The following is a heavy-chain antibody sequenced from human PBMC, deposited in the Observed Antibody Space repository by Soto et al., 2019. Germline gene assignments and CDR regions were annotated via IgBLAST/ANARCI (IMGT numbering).Heavy chain of an antibody. CDR2: IIPILGIA. CDR1: GGTFSSYT. J-gene: IGHJ6*02. CDR3: AREGVAPYYYYGMDI. D-gene: IGHD5-12*01. V-gene: IGHV1-69*04. Sequence: ASVKVSCKASGGTFSSYTISWVRQAPGQGLEWMGRIIPILGIANYAQRFQGRVTITADESTSTAYMQLSSLRSDDTAVYYCAREGVAPYYYYGMDIWGQGTPVTVSS.